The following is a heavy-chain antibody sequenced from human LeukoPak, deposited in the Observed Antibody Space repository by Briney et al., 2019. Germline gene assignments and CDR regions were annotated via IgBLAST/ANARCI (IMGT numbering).Heavy chain of an antibody. CDR1: GGSISSSSYY. Sequence: SETLSLTCTVSGGSISSSSYYWGWIRQPPGKGLEWIGSIYYSGSTYYNPSLKSRVTISVDTSKNQFSLNLSSVTAADMAVYYCATPSYSGSWGTIDVWGQGTMVTVSS. CDR2: IYYSGST. V-gene: IGHV4-39*01. CDR3: ATPSYSGSWGTIDV. D-gene: IGHD1-26*01. J-gene: IGHJ3*01.